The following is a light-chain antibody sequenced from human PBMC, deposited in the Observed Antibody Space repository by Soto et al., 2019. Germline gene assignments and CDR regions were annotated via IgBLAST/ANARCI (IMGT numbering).Light chain of an antibody. V-gene: IGKV2-28*01. J-gene: IGKJ3*01. Sequence: DIVMTQSPLSLPVTPGEPASISCRSSQSLLHSNGYNYLDWYLQKPGQSPQLMIYLGSNLASGVPDRFRGSGSGTDFTLNISRVEAEDVGVYYCMQALQTPLTFGPGTKVDIK. CDR3: MQALQTPLT. CDR2: LGS. CDR1: QSLLHSNGYNY.